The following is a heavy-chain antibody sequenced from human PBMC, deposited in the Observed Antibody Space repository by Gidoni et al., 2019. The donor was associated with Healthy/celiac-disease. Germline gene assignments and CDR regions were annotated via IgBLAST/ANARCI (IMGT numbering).Heavy chain of an antibody. CDR2: IKQDGSEK. J-gene: IGHJ5*02. Sequence: EVQLVESGGGLVQPGGSLRLSCAASGFTFSSYWMSWVRQAPGKGLEWVANIKQDGSEKYYVDSVKGRFTISRDNAKNSLYLQMNSLRAEDTAVYYCARIGSSGGYTVFDWFDPWGQGTLVTVSS. D-gene: IGHD3-22*01. CDR1: GFTFSSYW. V-gene: IGHV3-7*01. CDR3: ARIGSSGGYTVFDWFDP.